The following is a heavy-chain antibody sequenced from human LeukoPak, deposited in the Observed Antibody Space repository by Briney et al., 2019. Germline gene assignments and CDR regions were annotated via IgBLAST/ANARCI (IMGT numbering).Heavy chain of an antibody. J-gene: IGHJ4*02. CDR1: GYTFTSYG. CDR3: ARDQAFSGSYGKAPFLFDY. D-gene: IGHD1-26*01. Sequence: GASVKVSCKASGYTFTSYGISWVRQAPGQGLEWMGWISAYNGNTNYAQKLQGRVTMTTDTSTSTAYMELRSLRSDDTAVYYCARDQAFSGSYGKAPFLFDYWGERTLVTVSS. CDR2: ISAYNGNT. V-gene: IGHV1-18*01.